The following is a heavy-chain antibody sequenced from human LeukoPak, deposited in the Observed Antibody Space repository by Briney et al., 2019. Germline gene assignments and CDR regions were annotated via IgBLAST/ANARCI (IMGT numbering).Heavy chain of an antibody. CDR2: INHSGST. J-gene: IGHJ4*02. CDR1: GGSFSGYY. CDR3: ARGGKQWLNRYPPRIFDY. Sequence: SETLSLTCAVYGGSFSGYYWSWIRQPPGKGLEWIAEINHSGSTNYNPSLKSRVTISVDTSKNQFSLKLSSVTAADTAVYYCARGGKQWLNRYPPRIFDYWGQGTLVTVSS. V-gene: IGHV4-34*01. D-gene: IGHD6-19*01.